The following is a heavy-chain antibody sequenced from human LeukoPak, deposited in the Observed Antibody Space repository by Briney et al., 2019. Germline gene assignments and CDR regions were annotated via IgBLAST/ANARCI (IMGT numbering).Heavy chain of an antibody. CDR1: GFTFSDYY. V-gene: IGHV3-11*01. CDR2: ISSSGSTI. CDR3: AREASNDYEIFYYYYYMDV. J-gene: IGHJ6*03. D-gene: IGHD3-9*01. Sequence: GGSLRLSCAASGFTFSDYYMSWIRQAPGKGLEWVSYISSSGSTIYYADSVKGRFTISRDNAKNSLYLQMNSLRAEDTAVYYCAREASNDYEIFYYYYYMDVWGKGTTVIVSS.